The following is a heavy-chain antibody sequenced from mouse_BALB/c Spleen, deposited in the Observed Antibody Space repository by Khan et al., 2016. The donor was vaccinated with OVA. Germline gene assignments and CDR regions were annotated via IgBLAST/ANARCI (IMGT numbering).Heavy chain of an antibody. CDR1: GYTFTSYW. J-gene: IGHJ3*01. CDR2: IFPGTGTT. V-gene: IGHV1S132*01. Sequence: VQLQQSGAELVKPGASVKLSCKTSGYTFTSYWIQWVKQRPGQGLGWIGQIFPGTGTTYYNENFKGKATLTVDTSSSPAYMQLSSLTSEDSAVYFCARGYFGNYEFVYWGQGTLVTVSP. CDR3: ARGYFGNYEFVY. D-gene: IGHD2-1*01.